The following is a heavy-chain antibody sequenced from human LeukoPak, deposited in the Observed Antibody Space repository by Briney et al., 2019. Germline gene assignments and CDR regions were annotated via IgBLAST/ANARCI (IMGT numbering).Heavy chain of an antibody. Sequence: GGSLRLSCAASGFTVSNNYMYWVRQAPGKGLEWVSIIYSGGYTYYADSVKGRFTISRDNAKNSLYLQMNSLRAEDTAVYYCARDRYCSGGSCWDAFDIWGQGTMVTVSS. J-gene: IGHJ3*02. CDR1: GFTVSNNY. D-gene: IGHD2-15*01. V-gene: IGHV3-53*01. CDR3: ARDRYCSGGSCWDAFDI. CDR2: IYSGGYT.